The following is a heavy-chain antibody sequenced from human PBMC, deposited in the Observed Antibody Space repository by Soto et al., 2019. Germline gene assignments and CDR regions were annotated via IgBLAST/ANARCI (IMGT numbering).Heavy chain of an antibody. J-gene: IGHJ1*01. CDR2: IAYDASKK. CDR1: GFSFSYYA. V-gene: IGHV3-30*03. D-gene: IGHD2-15*01. Sequence: ESGGGVVQPGRSLRLSCVASGFSFSYYAMNWVRQAPGKGLEWVAVIAYDASKKYYADSVKGRFTISRDNSKNTLYLQMNSLRDEDTAVYFCASPYCSGGSCYLTEYFQHWGQGTLVTVSS. CDR3: ASPYCSGGSCYLTEYFQH.